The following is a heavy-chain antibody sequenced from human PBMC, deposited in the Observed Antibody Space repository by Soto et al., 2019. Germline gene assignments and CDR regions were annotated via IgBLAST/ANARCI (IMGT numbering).Heavy chain of an antibody. D-gene: IGHD3-10*01. J-gene: IGHJ4*02. CDR1: GFTFSSYL. CDR2: IKQDGSEK. Sequence: GGSLRLSCAASGFTFSSYLMSWVRQAPGKGLEWVANIKQDGSEKYYVDSVKGRFTISRDNAKNSLYLQMNSLRAEDTAVYYCARVLSKRDGGFDYWGQGPRVTAPQ. CDR3: ARVLSKRDGGFDY. V-gene: IGHV3-7*01.